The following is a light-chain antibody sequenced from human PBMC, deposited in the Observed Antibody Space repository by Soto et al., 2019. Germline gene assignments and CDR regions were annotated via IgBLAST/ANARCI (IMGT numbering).Light chain of an antibody. J-gene: IGKJ4*01. CDR2: GAS. V-gene: IGKV3-15*01. CDR1: QSISSR. CDR3: QQYSNCLLT. Sequence: DIQMTQSPSTLSASLGERATISCRASQSISSRLAWYQQKPGQAPRLLIYGASTMASGIPARFSGSESGTEFTLTISSLQPDDFAVYYCQQYSNCLLTFGGGTKVDIK.